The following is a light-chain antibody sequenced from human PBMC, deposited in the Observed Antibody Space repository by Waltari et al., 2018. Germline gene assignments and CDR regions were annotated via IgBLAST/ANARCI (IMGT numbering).Light chain of an antibody. CDR2: AS. V-gene: IGKV3-15*01. Sequence: ASTRATDIPARFSCSGSETEFTLTISSMQSEDFAVYYCQQYHTWPRTFGQGTKLDIK. J-gene: IGKJ2*01. CDR3: QQYHTWPRT.